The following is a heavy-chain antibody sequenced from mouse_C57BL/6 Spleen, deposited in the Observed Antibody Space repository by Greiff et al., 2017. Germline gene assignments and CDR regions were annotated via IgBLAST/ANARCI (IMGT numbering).Heavy chain of an antibody. CDR1: GYTFTSYW. V-gene: IGHV1-52*01. CDR2: IDPSDSET. D-gene: IGHD2-10*02. CDR3: ARGGYGNSWYFDV. J-gene: IGHJ1*03. Sequence: QVQLQQPGAELVRPGSSVKLSCKASGYTFTSYWMHWVKQRPIQGLEWIGNIDPSDSETHYNQKFKDKATLTVDKSSSTAYMQLSSLTSEDSAVYYCARGGYGNSWYFDVWGTGTTVSVSS.